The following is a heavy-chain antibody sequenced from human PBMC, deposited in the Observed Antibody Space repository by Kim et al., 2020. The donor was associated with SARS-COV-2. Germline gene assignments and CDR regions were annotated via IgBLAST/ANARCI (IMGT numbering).Heavy chain of an antibody. CDR1: GFTFSSYW. V-gene: IGHV3-74*01. J-gene: IGHJ6*02. D-gene: IGHD6-19*01. CDR3: ARPYSSGWYLIHYYYYGMDV. Sequence: GGSLRLSCAASGFTFSSYWMHWVRQAPGKGLVWVSRINSDGSSTSYADSVKGRFTISRDNAKNTLYLQMNSLRAEDTAVYYCARPYSSGWYLIHYYYYGMDVWGQGTTVTVSS. CDR2: INSDGSST.